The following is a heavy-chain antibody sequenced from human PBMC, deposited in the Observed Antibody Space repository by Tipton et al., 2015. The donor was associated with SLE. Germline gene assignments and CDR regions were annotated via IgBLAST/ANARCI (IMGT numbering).Heavy chain of an antibody. D-gene: IGHD3-16*01. CDR2: ISPKSGVT. Sequence: QLVQSGAEVKKPAASVKVSCQASGYTFTSYDISWVRQAAGQGLECMGRISPKSGVTNYAQKFQGRVTMTRDTSITTVYMELSRLRSDDTAVYYCARDDYIWGSYLIDYWGPGTLVTVSS. J-gene: IGHJ4*02. V-gene: IGHV1-2*06. CDR1: GYTFTSYD. CDR3: ARDDYIWGSYLIDY.